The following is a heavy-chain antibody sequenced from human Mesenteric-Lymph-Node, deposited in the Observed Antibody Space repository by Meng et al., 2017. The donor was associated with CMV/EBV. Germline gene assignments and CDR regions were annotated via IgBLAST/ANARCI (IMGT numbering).Heavy chain of an antibody. CDR3: VREDRVVMNRGIDH. CDR1: GFTLSDYW. V-gene: IGHV3-74*03. J-gene: IGHJ4*02. D-gene: IGHD3-3*01. Sequence: GESLKISCAASGFTLSDYWMHWVRQAPGKGLVWVARIYSDGDKSNTKYADSVKGRFTISRDNAKSTLYLQMNSLRVEDTAVYYCVREDRVVMNRGIDHWGQGTLVIVSS. CDR2: IYSDGDKSNT.